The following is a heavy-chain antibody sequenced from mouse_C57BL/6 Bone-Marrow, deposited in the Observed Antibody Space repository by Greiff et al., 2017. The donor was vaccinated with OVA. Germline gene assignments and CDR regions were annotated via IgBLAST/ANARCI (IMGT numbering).Heavy chain of an antibody. V-gene: IGHV5-6*01. CDR1: GFTFSSYG. CDR2: ISSGGSYT. Sequence: EVQRVESGGDLVKPGGSLKLSCAASGFTFSSYGMSWVRQTPDKRLEWVATISSGGSYTYYPDSVKGRFTISRDNAKNTLYLQMSSLKSEDTAMYYCARRGVDAYWGQGTLVTVSA. CDR3: ARRGVDAY. J-gene: IGHJ3*01. D-gene: IGHD1-1*01.